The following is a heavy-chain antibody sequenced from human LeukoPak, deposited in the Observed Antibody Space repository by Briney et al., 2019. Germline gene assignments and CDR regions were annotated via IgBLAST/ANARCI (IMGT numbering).Heavy chain of an antibody. J-gene: IGHJ4*02. CDR2: IKEDGSDK. CDR3: TRDLRNYYDTSTYNPY. V-gene: IGHV3-7*01. D-gene: IGHD3-22*01. CDR1: GFTFNNYW. Sequence: GGSLRLSCAASGFTFNNYWMSWVRQAPGKGLKWVASIKEDGSDKYYVDSVKGRFGISRDNAKNSLSLQMNSLRVEDTAVYYCTRDLRNYYDTSTYNPYWGQGTLVTVSS.